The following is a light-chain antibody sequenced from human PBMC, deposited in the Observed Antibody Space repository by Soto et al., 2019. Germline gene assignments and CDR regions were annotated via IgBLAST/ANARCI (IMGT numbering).Light chain of an antibody. J-gene: IGLJ1*01. CDR2: DVS. CDR3: SSYRSRSTLLYV. CDR1: SSDVGGYNY. V-gene: IGLV2-14*01. Sequence: QSALTQPASLSGSPGQSITISCTGTSSDVGGYNYVSWYQQHPGKAPKLMIYDVSNRPSGVSNRFSGSKSGNTASLTISGLQAEDEADYYCSSYRSRSTLLYVFGTGTKLTVL.